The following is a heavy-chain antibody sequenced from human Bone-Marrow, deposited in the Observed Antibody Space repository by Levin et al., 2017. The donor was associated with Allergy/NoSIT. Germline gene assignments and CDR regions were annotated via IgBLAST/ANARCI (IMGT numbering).Heavy chain of an antibody. Sequence: NTSETLSLTCTVSGGSISGYYWTWIRQSPGKGLEWIGNINWYGNTNYKPSLRSRVTISIDTSRNQFSLTLRSVTADDTAVYYCAQNGSHHAFDDWGHGTLVAVSP. V-gene: IGHV4-59*01. CDR2: INWYGNT. CDR3: AQNGSHHAFDD. CDR1: GGSISGYY. D-gene: IGHD1-1*01. J-gene: IGHJ3*01.